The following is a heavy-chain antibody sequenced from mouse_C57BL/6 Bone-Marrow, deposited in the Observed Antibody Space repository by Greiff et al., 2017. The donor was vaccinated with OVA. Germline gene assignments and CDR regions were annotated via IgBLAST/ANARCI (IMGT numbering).Heavy chain of an antibody. CDR3: TTYYPRGFAY. D-gene: IGHD1-1*01. CDR2: IDPENGDT. Sequence: VQLKQSGAELVRPGASVKLSCTASGFNIKDDYMHWVKQRPEQGLEWIGWIDPENGDTEYASKFQGKATITADTSSNPAYLQLISLTSEDTAVYYCTTYYPRGFAYWGQGILVSVAA. V-gene: IGHV14-4*01. CDR1: GFNIKDDY. J-gene: IGHJ3*01.